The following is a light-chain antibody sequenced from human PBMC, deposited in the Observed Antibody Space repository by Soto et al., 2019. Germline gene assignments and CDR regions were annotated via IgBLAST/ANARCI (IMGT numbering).Light chain of an antibody. CDR2: GAS. CDR1: QSVSSSY. CDR3: HQYGRSPRST. Sequence: EIVLTQSPGTLSLSPGERATLSCRASQSVSSSYLAWYQQKPGQAPRLLIYGASSRATGIPDRFGGSGSGTNFSLTISRLEPEDFAVYYCHQYGRSPRSTFGPGTKVDIK. V-gene: IGKV3-20*01. J-gene: IGKJ3*01.